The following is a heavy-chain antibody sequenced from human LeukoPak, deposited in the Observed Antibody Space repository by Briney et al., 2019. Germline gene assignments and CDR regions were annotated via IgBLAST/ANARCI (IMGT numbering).Heavy chain of an antibody. D-gene: IGHD1-1*01. CDR3: ARGGRLPDH. CDR1: GFTFRDYG. J-gene: IGHJ4*02. CDR2: IRGKAFGWTT. V-gene: IGHV3-49*04. Sequence: GGSLRLSCTASGFTFRDYGVNWVRQAPGKGLEWVCLIRGKAFGWTTEYAASVKGRFTVSRDDSKRIAYLQMNNLETEDTAVYYCARGGRLPDHWGQGTLVTVSS.